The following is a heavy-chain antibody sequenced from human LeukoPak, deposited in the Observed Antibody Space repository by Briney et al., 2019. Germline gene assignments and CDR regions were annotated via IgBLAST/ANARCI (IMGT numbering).Heavy chain of an antibody. CDR2: ISSSSYT. V-gene: IGHV3-21*04. Sequence: KPGGSLRLSCAASGFTFSSYNMNWVRQAPGKGLEWVSSISSSSYTYYADSVKGRFSISRDNAKNSLFLQMNSLRAEDTALYYCAKDYCSSTTCYYNYWGQGTLVTVSS. CDR3: AKDYCSSTTCYYNY. J-gene: IGHJ4*02. D-gene: IGHD2-2*01. CDR1: GFTFSSYN.